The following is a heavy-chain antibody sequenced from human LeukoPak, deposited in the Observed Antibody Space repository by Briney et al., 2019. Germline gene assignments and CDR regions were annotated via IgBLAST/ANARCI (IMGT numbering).Heavy chain of an antibody. CDR2: INSDGSST. CDR3: ARRITIFRGGTTFGMDV. Sequence: GGSLRLSCAASGFTLSSYWMHWVRQAPGKGLVWVSRINSDGSSTNYADSVRGRFTISRDNAKNTLYLQMNSLRAEDTAVYYCARRITIFRGGTTFGMDVWGQGTTVTVSS. V-gene: IGHV3-74*01. J-gene: IGHJ6*02. D-gene: IGHD3-10*01. CDR1: GFTLSSYW.